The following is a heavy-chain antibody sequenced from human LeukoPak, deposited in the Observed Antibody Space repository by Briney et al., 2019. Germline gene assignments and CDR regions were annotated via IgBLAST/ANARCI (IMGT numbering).Heavy chain of an antibody. Sequence: ASVKVSCKASGYTFTSYGISWVRQAPGQGLEWMGGISAYNGNTNYAQKLQGRVTMTADTSTSTAYMELRSLRSDDTAVYYCAREGRYYYDSSGYSIWFDPWGQGTLVTVSS. J-gene: IGHJ5*02. V-gene: IGHV1-18*01. CDR2: ISAYNGNT. D-gene: IGHD3-22*01. CDR3: AREGRYYYDSSGYSIWFDP. CDR1: GYTFTSYG.